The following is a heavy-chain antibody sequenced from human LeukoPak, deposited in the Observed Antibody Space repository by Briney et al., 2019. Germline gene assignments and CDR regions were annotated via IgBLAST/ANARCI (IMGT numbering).Heavy chain of an antibody. CDR1: GFTFSTYS. Sequence: GGSLRLSCVASGFTFSTYSMNWVRQAPGKGLEWVSYISSSDNTIYYADSVKGRFTISRDNAKNSLYLQMNSLRAEDTAVYYCARIKSAATPCGFWCFDYWGQGSLVTVSS. CDR2: ISSSDNTI. D-gene: IGHD2-15*01. CDR3: ARIKSAATPCGFWCFDY. J-gene: IGHJ4*02. V-gene: IGHV3-48*04.